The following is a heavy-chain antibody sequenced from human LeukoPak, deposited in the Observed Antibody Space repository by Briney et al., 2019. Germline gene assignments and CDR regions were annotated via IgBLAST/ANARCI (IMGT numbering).Heavy chain of an antibody. V-gene: IGHV4-59*01. D-gene: IGHD5-24*01. Sequence: SETLSLTCTVSGGSISSYYWSWIRQPPGKGLEWIGYIYYSGSTNYNPSLKSRVTISVDTSKNQFSLKLGSATAADTAVYYCARGRGVATIGLPVDYWGQGTLVTVSS. CDR1: GGSISSYY. J-gene: IGHJ4*02. CDR2: IYYSGST. CDR3: ARGRGVATIGLPVDY.